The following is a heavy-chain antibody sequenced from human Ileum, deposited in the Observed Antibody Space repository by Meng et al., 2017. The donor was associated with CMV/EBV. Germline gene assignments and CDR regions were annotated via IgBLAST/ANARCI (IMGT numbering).Heavy chain of an antibody. CDR1: FSSYA. D-gene: IGHD3-10*01. J-gene: IGHJ6*02. V-gene: IGHV1-69*05. CDR2: IIPIFGTA. Sequence: FSSYAISWVRQAPGQGLEWMGGIIPIFGTANYAQKFQGRVTITTDESTSTAYMELSSLRSEDTAVYYCARDYLGVGFGGDHYYGMDVWGQGTTVTVSS. CDR3: ARDYLGVGFGGDHYYGMDV.